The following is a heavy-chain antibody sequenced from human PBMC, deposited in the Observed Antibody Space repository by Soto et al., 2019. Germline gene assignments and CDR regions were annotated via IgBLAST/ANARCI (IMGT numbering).Heavy chain of an antibody. CDR2: ISAYNGNT. V-gene: IGHV1-18*01. J-gene: IGHJ4*02. CDR1: GYTFTSYG. CDR3: AIDLIAVAGNPFDY. Sequence: QVQLVQSGAEGKKPGPSVKVSCKASGYTFTSYGISWVRQAPGQGLEWMGWISAYNGNTNHAQKLQGRVTMTTATSTSTAYMELRSLRSDDTAVYYCAIDLIAVAGNPFDYWGQGTLDTVSS. D-gene: IGHD6-19*01.